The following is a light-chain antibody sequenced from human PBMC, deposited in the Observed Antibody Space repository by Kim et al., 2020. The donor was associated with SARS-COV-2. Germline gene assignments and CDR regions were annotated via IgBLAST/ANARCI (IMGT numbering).Light chain of an antibody. Sequence: QPLLTQSPSASASLGASVKLTCTLSSGHSSYAIAWHQQQPEKGPRYLMKLNSDGSHSKGDGIPDRFSGSSSGAERYLTISSLQSEDEADYYCQTWGTGNVVFGGGTQLTVL. CDR2: LNSDGSH. CDR3: QTWGTGNVV. J-gene: IGLJ2*01. V-gene: IGLV4-69*01. CDR1: SGHSSYA.